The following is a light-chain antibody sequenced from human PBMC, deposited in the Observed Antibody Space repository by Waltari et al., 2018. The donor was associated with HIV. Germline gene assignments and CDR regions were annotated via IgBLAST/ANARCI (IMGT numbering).Light chain of an antibody. CDR3: CSYAGSSTLV. CDR2: EVS. CDR1: TSNMGPYTL. V-gene: IGLV2-23*02. Sequence: QSALPHPSSVSGSPGQSITISCTGTTSNMGPYTLLSWHQQHPVKAPKTLIYEVSQRPSGVANRFSGSKSGNTASLTISGLQAEDEADYYCCSYAGSSTLVCGGGTKVTVL. J-gene: IGLJ3*02.